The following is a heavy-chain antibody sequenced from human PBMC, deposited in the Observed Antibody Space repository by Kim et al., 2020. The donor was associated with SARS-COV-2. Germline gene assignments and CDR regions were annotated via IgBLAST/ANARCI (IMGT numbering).Heavy chain of an antibody. V-gene: IGHV3-23*01. Sequence: GGSLRLSCAASGFTFSSYAMSWVRQAPGKGLEWVSAISGSGGSTYYADSVKGRFTISRDNSKNTLYLQMNSLRAEDTAVYYCAKFLYSSSWYVYYYYGMDVWGQGTTVTVSS. CDR1: GFTFSSYA. J-gene: IGHJ6*02. CDR2: ISGSGGST. D-gene: IGHD6-13*01. CDR3: AKFLYSSSWYVYYYYGMDV.